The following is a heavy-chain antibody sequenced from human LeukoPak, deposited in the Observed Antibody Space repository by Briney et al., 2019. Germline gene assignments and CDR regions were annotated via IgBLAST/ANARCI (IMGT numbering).Heavy chain of an antibody. CDR3: ARARGIADSSTKDAFDI. D-gene: IGHD6-13*01. Sequence: SVKVSCKASGGTFSSYAISWVRQAPGQGLEWMGGIIPIFGTANYAQKFQGRVTITADKSTSTAYMELSSLRSEDTAVYYCARARGIADSSTKDAFDIWGQGTMVTVSS. CDR1: GGTFSSYA. J-gene: IGHJ3*02. V-gene: IGHV1-69*06. CDR2: IIPIFGTA.